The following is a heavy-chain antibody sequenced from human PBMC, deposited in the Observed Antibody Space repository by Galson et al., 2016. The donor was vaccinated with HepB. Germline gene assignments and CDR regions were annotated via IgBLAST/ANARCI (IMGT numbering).Heavy chain of an antibody. J-gene: IGHJ4*02. CDR1: GFTFSTYG. Sequence: SLRLSCAASGFTFSTYGMHWVRQAPGKGLEWVAVIWYDGSHKYYADSVKGRFTISRDNSKNTLYLQMNSLRAEDTAVYYCARDRVRDTGYDVMCLDCWGQGTLVTVSS. D-gene: IGHD5-12*01. CDR3: ARDRVRDTGYDVMCLDC. CDR2: IWYDGSHK. V-gene: IGHV3-33*01.